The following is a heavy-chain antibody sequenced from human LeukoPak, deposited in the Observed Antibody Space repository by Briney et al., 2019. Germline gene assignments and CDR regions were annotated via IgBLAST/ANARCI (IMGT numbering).Heavy chain of an antibody. V-gene: IGHV4-4*07. CDR3: ARDKWELLTGYYYYMDV. J-gene: IGHJ6*03. CDR2: IYTSGST. D-gene: IGHD1-26*01. CDR1: GGSISSYY. Sequence: KPSETLSLTCTVSGGSISSYYWSWIRQPAGKGLEWIGRIYTSGSTNYNPSLKSRVTISVDTSKNQFSLKLSSVTAADTAVYYCARDKWELLTGYYYYMDVWGKGTTVTVSS.